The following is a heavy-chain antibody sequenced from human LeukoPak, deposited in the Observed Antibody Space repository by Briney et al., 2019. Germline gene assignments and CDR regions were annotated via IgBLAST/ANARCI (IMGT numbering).Heavy chain of an antibody. J-gene: IGHJ5*02. CDR1: GYTFTGYY. CDR3: ARDGNMVNWFDP. D-gene: IGHD3-10*01. CDR2: INPNSGGT. V-gene: IGHV1-2*02. Sequence: ASVKVSCKASGYTFTGYYMHWVRQAPRQGLEWMGWINPNSGGTNYAQKFQGRVTMTRDTSISTAYMELSRLRSDDTAVYYCARDGNMVNWFDPWGQGTLVTVSS.